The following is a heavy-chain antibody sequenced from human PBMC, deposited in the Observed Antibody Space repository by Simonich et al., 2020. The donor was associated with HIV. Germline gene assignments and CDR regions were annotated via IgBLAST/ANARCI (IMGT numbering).Heavy chain of an antibody. CDR3: ASTARGEGYSSNSYPDY. Sequence: EVHLLESGGDLVQSGGSLRLSCAASGFTFYNYAMSGVRQAPGKGLEGVSGISGSGGSTYYAGSVKGRFTISRDNSKNTLYVQMNSLRVEDTAVYYCASTARGEGYSSNSYPDYWGQGTLVTVSS. V-gene: IGHV3-23*01. D-gene: IGHD6-13*01. J-gene: IGHJ4*02. CDR1: GFTFYNYA. CDR2: ISGSGGST.